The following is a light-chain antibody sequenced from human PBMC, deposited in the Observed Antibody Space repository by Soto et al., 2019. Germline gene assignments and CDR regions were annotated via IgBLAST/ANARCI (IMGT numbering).Light chain of an antibody. J-gene: IGKJ1*01. V-gene: IGKV3-11*01. CDR1: QSVGTS. CDR3: QHRGSWPRA. CDR2: DAA. Sequence: DIVLTQSPATLSLSPGDRVTLSCRASQSVGTSLAWYKQQPGQAPMLLIHDAAYRASGIPERFSGRGSGTAVSLSFSSLERDDFAVYYCQHRGSWPRAFGRGTKVEV.